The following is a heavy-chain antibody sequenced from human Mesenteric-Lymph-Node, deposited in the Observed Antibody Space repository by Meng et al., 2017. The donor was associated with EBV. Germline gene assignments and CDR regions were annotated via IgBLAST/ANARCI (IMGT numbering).Heavy chain of an antibody. CDR1: GFTFSNYG. D-gene: IGHD2-8*01. J-gene: IGHJ4*02. V-gene: IGHV3-30*18. CDR3: AKDKNADLIHYFDH. CDR2: MSYDGNTK. Sequence: QVQLGGAGGGVVQPGRSLRLSCAASGFTFSNYGMHWVRQAPGKGLEWVAIMSYDGNTKYYADSVAGRFTISRDISKNTLYLQMNSLRAEDTALYYCAKDKNADLIHYFDHWGQGTLVTVSS.